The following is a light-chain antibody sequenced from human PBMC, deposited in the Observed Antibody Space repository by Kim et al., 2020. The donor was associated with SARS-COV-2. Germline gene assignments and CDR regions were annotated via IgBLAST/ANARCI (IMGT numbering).Light chain of an antibody. CDR2: EVN. V-gene: IGLV2-23*02. CDR3: CSYTNIGTYV. Sequence: GQSITRACTGASSDVGSYNLVSWFQQHPGKAPKLMLYEVNKRPSGISNRFSGSKSGNTASLTISGLQAEDEADYYCCSYTNIGTYVFGTGTKVTVL. CDR1: SSDVGSYNL. J-gene: IGLJ1*01.